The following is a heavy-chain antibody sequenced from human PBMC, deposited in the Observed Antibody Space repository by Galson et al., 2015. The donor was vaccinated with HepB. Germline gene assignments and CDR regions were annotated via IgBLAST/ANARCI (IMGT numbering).Heavy chain of an antibody. CDR3: ARGAIAVAGTDYYYGMDV. CDR1: GGTFSSYA. V-gene: IGHV1-69*13. D-gene: IGHD6-19*01. Sequence: SVKVSCKASGGTFSSYAISWVRQAPGQGLEWMGGIIPIFGTANYAQKFQGRVTITADESTSTAYMELSSLRSEDTAVYYCARGAIAVAGTDYYYGMDVWGQGTTVTVSS. CDR2: IIPIFGTA. J-gene: IGHJ6*02.